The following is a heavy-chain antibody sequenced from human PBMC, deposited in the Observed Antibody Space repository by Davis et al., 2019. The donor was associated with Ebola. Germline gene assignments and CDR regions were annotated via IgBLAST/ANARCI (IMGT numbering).Heavy chain of an antibody. Sequence: GGSLRLSCAVYGGSFSGYYWSWIRQAPGKGLEWVANIKQDGSEKYYVDSVKGRFTISRDNAKNSLYLQMNSLRAEDTAVYYCASSYGDYAFDIWGQGTMVTVSS. D-gene: IGHD4-17*01. CDR2: IKQDGSEK. J-gene: IGHJ3*02. CDR3: ASSYGDYAFDI. V-gene: IGHV3-7*01. CDR1: GGSFSGYY.